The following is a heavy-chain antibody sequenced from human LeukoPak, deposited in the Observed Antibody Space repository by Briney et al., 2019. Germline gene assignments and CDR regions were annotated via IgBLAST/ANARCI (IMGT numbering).Heavy chain of an antibody. V-gene: IGHV1-2*02. D-gene: IGHD3-10*01. Sequence: ASVNVSCKASGYTFTGYYMHWVRQAPGQGLEWMGWINPNSGGTNYAQKFQGSVTMTRDTSISTAYMELSRLRSDDTAVYYCARARVSRDGDGFDYWGQGTLVTVSS. J-gene: IGHJ4*02. CDR2: INPNSGGT. CDR1: GYTFTGYY. CDR3: ARARVSRDGDGFDY.